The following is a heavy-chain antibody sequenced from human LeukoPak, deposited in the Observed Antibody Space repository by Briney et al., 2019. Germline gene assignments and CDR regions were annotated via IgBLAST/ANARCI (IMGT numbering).Heavy chain of an antibody. CDR2: IYPGDSDT. Sequence: GESLKISCKGSGYSSTSYWIGWVRQMPGKGLEWMGIIYPGDSDTRYSPSFQGQVTISADKSISTAYLQWSSLKASDTAMYYCARRSSGWYGGDYFDYWGQGTLVTVSS. V-gene: IGHV5-51*01. CDR3: ARRSSGWYGGDYFDY. D-gene: IGHD6-19*01. J-gene: IGHJ4*02. CDR1: GYSSTSYW.